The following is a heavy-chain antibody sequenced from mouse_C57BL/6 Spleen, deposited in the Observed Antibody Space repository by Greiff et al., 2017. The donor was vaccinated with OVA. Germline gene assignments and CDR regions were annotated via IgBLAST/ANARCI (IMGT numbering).Heavy chain of an antibody. V-gene: IGHV5-4*01. CDR3: AERIYYDYDYYAMDY. D-gene: IGHD2-4*01. CDR1: GFTFSSYA. CDR2: ISDGGSYT. J-gene: IGHJ4*01. Sequence: VQLQQSGGGLVKPGGSLKLSCAASGFTFSSYAMSWVRQTPEKRLEWVATISDGGSYTYYPDNVKGRFTISRDNAKNNLYLQMSHLKSEDTAMYYCAERIYYDYDYYAMDYWGQGTSVTVSS.